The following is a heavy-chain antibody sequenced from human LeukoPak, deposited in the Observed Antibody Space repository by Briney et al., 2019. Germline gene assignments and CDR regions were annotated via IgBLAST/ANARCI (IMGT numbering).Heavy chain of an antibody. Sequence: GASVKASCKASGYTFTSYYMHWVRQAPGQGLEWVGLVKSTGGSTTYAQKFQGRVTMTRDTSTSTFYMELSSLRSEDTAVYYCTTERGGSYNDCWGQGTLVTVSS. CDR2: VKSTGGST. D-gene: IGHD1-26*01. V-gene: IGHV1-46*01. CDR1: GYTFTSYY. J-gene: IGHJ4*02. CDR3: TTERGGSYNDC.